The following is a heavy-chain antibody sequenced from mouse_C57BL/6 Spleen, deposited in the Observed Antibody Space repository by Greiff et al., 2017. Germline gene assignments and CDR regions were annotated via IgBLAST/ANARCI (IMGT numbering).Heavy chain of an antibody. CDR1: GYTFTSYW. CDR2: IDPSDSYT. Sequence: QVQLQQPGAELVMPGASVKLSCKASGYTFTSYWMHWVKQRPGQGLEWIGEIDPSDSYTNYNQKFKGKSTLTVDKSSSTAYMQLSSLTSEDSAVYFCARTLLITTVYYFDYWGQGTTLTVSS. J-gene: IGHJ2*01. D-gene: IGHD1-1*01. CDR3: ARTLLITTVYYFDY. V-gene: IGHV1-69*01.